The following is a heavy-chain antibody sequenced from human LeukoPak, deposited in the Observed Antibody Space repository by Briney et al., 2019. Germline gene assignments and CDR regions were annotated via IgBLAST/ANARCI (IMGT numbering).Heavy chain of an antibody. V-gene: IGHV3-21*01. CDR3: ARDGANLNYVGYYMDV. J-gene: IGHJ6*03. CDR1: GFTFSSYS. D-gene: IGHD1-7*01. Sequence: GGSLRLSCAASGFTFSSYSMNWVRQAPGKGLEWVSSISSSSSYIYYADSVKGRFTISRDNAKNSLYLQMNSLRAEDTAVYYCARDGANLNYVGYYMDVWGKGTTVTVSS. CDR2: ISSSSSYI.